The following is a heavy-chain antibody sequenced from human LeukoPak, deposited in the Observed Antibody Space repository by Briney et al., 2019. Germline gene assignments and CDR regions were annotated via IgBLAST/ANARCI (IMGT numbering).Heavy chain of an antibody. J-gene: IGHJ5*02. CDR3: TRLRDEWFDP. Sequence: SVKVSCKASGGAFNTYAVSWVRQAPGQGLEWMGGIIPIFGTANYAQKFQGRVTITADESTNTAYMTLSSLTSEDTAVYYCTRLRDEWFDPWGQGTLVTVSS. V-gene: IGHV1-69*13. CDR1: GGAFNTYA. D-gene: IGHD4-17*01. CDR2: IIPIFGTA.